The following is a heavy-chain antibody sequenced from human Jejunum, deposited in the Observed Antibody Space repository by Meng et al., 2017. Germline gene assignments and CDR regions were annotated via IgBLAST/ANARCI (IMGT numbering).Heavy chain of an antibody. CDR2: IRHDGSYK. CDR1: GFTFSSYN. V-gene: IGHV3-33*06. J-gene: IGHJ5*02. Sequence: GESLKISCAASGFTFSSYNIHWVRQAPGQGLEWVAVIRHDGSYKYYADSIKGRFTVSRDNSKNTVYLQMHSLRAEDTATYYCAKGSRYNYCRSCDWFDPWGQGTLVTVSS. CDR3: AKGSRYNYCRSCDWFDP. D-gene: IGHD3-16*02.